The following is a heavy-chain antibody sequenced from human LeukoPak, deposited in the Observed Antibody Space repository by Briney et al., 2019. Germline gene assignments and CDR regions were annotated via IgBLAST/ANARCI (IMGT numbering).Heavy chain of an antibody. Sequence: SETLSLTCTVSGYSISSGYYWGWIRQPPGKGLEWIGSIYHSGSTYYNPSLKSRVTISVDTSKNQFSLKLSSVTAADTAVYYCATLWFGESLLDYWGQGTLVTVSS. V-gene: IGHV4-38-2*02. J-gene: IGHJ4*02. CDR1: GYSISSGYY. CDR2: IYHSGST. D-gene: IGHD3-10*01. CDR3: ATLWFGESLLDY.